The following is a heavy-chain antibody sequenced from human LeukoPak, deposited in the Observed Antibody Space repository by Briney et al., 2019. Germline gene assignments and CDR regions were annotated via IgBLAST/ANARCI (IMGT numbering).Heavy chain of an antibody. CDR2: INPNRGGT. Sequence: GASVKVSCKASGYTITVYYIHWVRQAPGRGLECMGWINPNRGGTNYAQKFQGRVTMTRDTSISTAYMELSRLRSDDTAVYYCTRDSTNSPFHYWGQGTLVTVSS. D-gene: IGHD3-3*02. J-gene: IGHJ4*02. V-gene: IGHV1-2*02. CDR3: TRDSTNSPFHY. CDR1: GYTITVYY.